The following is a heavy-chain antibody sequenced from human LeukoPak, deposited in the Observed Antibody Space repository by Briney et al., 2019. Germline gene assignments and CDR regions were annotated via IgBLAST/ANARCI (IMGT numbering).Heavy chain of an antibody. CDR2: IIPILGIA. D-gene: IGHD6-6*01. CDR1: GGTFSSYA. J-gene: IGHJ6*03. Sequence: VASVKVSCKASGGTFSSYAISWVRQAPGQGLEWMGRIIPILGIANYAQKFQGRVTITADKSTSTAYMELRSLRSDDTAVYYCAREKKDDYSSSSYPGRVWSYYYYMDVWGKGTTVTVSS. CDR3: AREKKDDYSSSSYPGRVWSYYYYMDV. V-gene: IGHV1-69*04.